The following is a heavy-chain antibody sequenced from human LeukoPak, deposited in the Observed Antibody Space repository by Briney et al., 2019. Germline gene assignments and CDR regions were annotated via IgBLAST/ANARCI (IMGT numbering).Heavy chain of an antibody. CDR1: GFTFSSYA. D-gene: IGHD4-17*01. V-gene: IGHV3-23*01. J-gene: IGHJ1*01. CDR2: ISGSGGTT. Sequence: GGSLRLSCAASGFTFSSYAMTWVRQAPGKGLEWASAISGSGGTTYYADSVKGRFTISRDNSKNTLYLQMNSLRAEDTAVYYCAKDLTVTTLGYFQQWGQGTLVTVSS. CDR3: AKDLTVTTLGYFQQ.